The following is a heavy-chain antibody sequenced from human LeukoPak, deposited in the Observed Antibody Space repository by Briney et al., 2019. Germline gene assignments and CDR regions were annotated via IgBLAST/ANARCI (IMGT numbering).Heavy chain of an antibody. D-gene: IGHD6-19*01. V-gene: IGHV1-69*01. J-gene: IGHJ3*02. Sequence: ASVKVSCKASGGTFSSYAISWVRPAPGQGLEWMGGIIPIFGTANYAQKFQGRVTITADESTSTAYMERSSLRSEDTAVYYCATPEQWLAIDGAFDIWGQGKMVTVSS. CDR2: IIPIFGTA. CDR1: GGTFSSYA. CDR3: ATPEQWLAIDGAFDI.